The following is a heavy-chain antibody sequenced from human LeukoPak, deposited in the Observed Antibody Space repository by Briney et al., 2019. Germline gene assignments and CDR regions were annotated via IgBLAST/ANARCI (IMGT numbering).Heavy chain of an antibody. CDR2: IVVGSGNT. J-gene: IGHJ4*02. V-gene: IGHV1-58*02. CDR3: ATTYGITKIDY. CDR1: GFTFTSSA. D-gene: IGHD1-14*01. Sequence: SVKVSCKASGFTFTSSAMQWVRQARGQRLEWIGWIVVGSGNTNYAQKFQERVTITRDISTSTAYMELSSLRSEDTAVYYCATTYGITKIDYWGQGTLVTVSS.